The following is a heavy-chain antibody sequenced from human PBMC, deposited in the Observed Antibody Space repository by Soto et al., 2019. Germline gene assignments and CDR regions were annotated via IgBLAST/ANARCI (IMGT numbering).Heavy chain of an antibody. CDR3: AKDRSGYDFWSGLDYYYGMDV. J-gene: IGHJ6*02. CDR2: ISGSGGST. Sequence: PGGCLRLSCAASGFTFSSYAMSWVRQAPGKGLEWDSAISGSGGSTYYADSVKGRFTISRDNSKNTLYPQMNSLRAEDTAVYYCAKDRSGYDFWSGLDYYYGMDVWGQGTTVTVSS. CDR1: GFTFSSYA. D-gene: IGHD3-3*01. V-gene: IGHV3-23*01.